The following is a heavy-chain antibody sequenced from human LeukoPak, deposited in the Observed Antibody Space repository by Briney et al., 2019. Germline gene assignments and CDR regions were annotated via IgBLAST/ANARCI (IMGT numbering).Heavy chain of an antibody. CDR3: ARDSTGGGSFYYYYYYGMDV. CDR2: ISGSGGST. D-gene: IGHD2-15*01. CDR1: GFTFSSYA. V-gene: IGHV3-23*01. J-gene: IGHJ6*02. Sequence: GGSLRLSCAASGFTFSSYAMSWVRQAPGKGLEWVSAISGSGGSTYYADSVKGRFTISRDNSKNTLYLQMNSLRAEDTAVYYCARDSTGGGSFYYYYYYGMDVWGQGTTVTVSS.